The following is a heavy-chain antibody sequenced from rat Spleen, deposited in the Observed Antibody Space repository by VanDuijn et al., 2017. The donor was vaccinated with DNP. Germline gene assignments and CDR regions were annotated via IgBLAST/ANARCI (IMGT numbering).Heavy chain of an antibody. CDR1: GFSLTSYT. CDR2: MSSGGST. D-gene: IGHD4-3*01. CDR3: TRDPLYNSGALDV. V-gene: IGHV2-6*01. Sequence: QVQLKESGPGLVQPSQTLSLTCTVSGFSLTSYTVTWVRQPPGRGLEWLAAMSSGGSTYYNSTLKSRLSISRDTSKSQVFLKIDSLQIEDTAIYFCTRDPLYNSGALDVWGQGISVTVSS. J-gene: IGHJ4*01.